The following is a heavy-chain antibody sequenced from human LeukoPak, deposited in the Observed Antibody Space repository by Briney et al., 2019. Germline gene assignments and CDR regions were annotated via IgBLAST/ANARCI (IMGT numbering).Heavy chain of an antibody. Sequence: PGGSLRLSCAASGFTFSSYAMHWVRQAPGKGLEWVAVISYDGSNKYYADSVKGRFTISRDNSKNTLYLQMNSLRAEDTAVYYCAREDCYDSSGAFWALDPWGQGTLVTVSS. CDR1: GFTFSSYA. J-gene: IGHJ5*02. D-gene: IGHD3-22*01. CDR3: AREDCYDSSGAFWALDP. V-gene: IGHV3-30*04. CDR2: ISYDGSNK.